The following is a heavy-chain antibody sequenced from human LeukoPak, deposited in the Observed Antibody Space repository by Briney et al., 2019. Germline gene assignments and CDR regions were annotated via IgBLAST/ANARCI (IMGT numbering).Heavy chain of an antibody. CDR2: ISSSSSTI. D-gene: IGHD1-26*01. J-gene: IGHJ4*02. Sequence: PGGSLRLSCAASGFTFSSYSMNWVRQAPGKGLEWVSYISSSSSTIYYADSVKGRFTISRDNAKNSLYLQMNSLRAEDTAVYYCASLAGGYFFDHWGQGTLVTVSS. CDR3: ASLAGGYFFDH. CDR1: GFTFSSYS. V-gene: IGHV3-48*01.